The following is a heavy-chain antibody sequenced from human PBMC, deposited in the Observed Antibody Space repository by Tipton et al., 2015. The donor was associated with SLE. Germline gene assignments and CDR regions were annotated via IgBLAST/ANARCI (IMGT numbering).Heavy chain of an antibody. J-gene: IGHJ3*01. CDR1: GDSISSGSYY. CDR3: ARLELTAMLDAFDF. V-gene: IGHV4-61*02. CDR2: IYTSGNT. Sequence: TLSLTCTVSGDSISSGSYYWSWIRQPAGKGLEWIGRIYTSGNTDYNPSLKSRVTLSVDTSKNQFSLKLTSVTAADTAVYYCARLELTAMLDAFDFWGQGTMVTVSS. D-gene: IGHD1-1*01.